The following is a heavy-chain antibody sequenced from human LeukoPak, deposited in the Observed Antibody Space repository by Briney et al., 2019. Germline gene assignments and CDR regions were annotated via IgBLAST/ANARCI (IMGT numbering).Heavy chain of an antibody. CDR1: GGTFSSYA. D-gene: IGHD5-18*01. V-gene: IGHV1-69*05. J-gene: IGHJ4*02. CDR3: AGLSTRGYSYGPLDY. CDR2: IIPIFGTA. Sequence: SVKVSRKASGGTFSSYAISWVLQAPGQGLEWMGRIIPIFGTANYAQKFQGRVTVTTDESTSTAYMELSSLRSEDTAVHYCAGLSTRGYSYGPLDYWGQGTLVTVSS.